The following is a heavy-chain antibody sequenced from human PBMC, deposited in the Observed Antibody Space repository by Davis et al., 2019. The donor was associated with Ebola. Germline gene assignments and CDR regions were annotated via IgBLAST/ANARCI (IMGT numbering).Heavy chain of an antibody. J-gene: IGHJ2*01. CDR2: IYYSGST. V-gene: IGHV4-59*08. Sequence: PSETLSLTCTVSGGSISSYYWSWIRQPPGKGLEWIGYIYYSGSTNYNPSLKSRVTISVDTSKNQFSLKLSSVTAADTAVYYCARLYVGGGYNPHWYFDLWGRGTLVTVSS. CDR3: ARLYVGGGYNPHWYFDL. CDR1: GGSISSYY. D-gene: IGHD5-24*01.